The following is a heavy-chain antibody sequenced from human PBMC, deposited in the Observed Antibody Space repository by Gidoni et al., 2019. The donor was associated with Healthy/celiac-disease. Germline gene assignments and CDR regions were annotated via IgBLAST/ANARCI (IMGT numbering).Heavy chain of an antibody. V-gene: IGHV3-30-3*01. CDR3: ARDGGQLWSLYYFDY. CDR1: GFTFSSYA. Sequence: QVQLVESGGGVVQPGRSLRLSCAASGFTFSSYAMHWVRQAPGKGLEWVAVISYDGSNKYYADSVKGRFTISRDNSKNTLYLQMNSLRAEDTAVYYCARDGGQLWSLYYFDYWGQGTLVTVSS. J-gene: IGHJ4*02. D-gene: IGHD5-18*01. CDR2: ISYDGSNK.